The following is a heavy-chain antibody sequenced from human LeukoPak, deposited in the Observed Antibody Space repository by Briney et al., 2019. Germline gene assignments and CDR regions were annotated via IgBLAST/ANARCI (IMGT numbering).Heavy chain of an antibody. CDR1: GGSFSGYY. Sequence: SETLSLTCAVYGGSFSGYYWSWIRQPPGKGLEWIGEINHSGSTNYNPSLKSRVTISVDTSKNQFSLKLSSVTAADTAVYYCARYPGYSSGWDYYYGMDVWGQRTTVTVSS. CDR2: INHSGST. D-gene: IGHD6-19*01. J-gene: IGHJ6*02. CDR3: ARYPGYSSGWDYYYGMDV. V-gene: IGHV4-34*01.